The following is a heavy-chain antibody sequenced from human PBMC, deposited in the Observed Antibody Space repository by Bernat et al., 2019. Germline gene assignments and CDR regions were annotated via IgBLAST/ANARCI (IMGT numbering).Heavy chain of an antibody. Sequence: EVQLVESGGGLVQPGRSLRLSCTASGFTFGDYDVSWVRQAPGKGLEWVGFIRSKAYGGTPKYAASVKGRFTISRDDSISIAYLQMNSLKTDDTAVYYCGRQYYFDYWGQGTLVTVSS. CDR1: GFTFGDYD. J-gene: IGHJ4*02. V-gene: IGHV3-49*04. D-gene: IGHD2/OR15-2a*01. CDR3: GRQYYFDY. CDR2: IRSKAYGGTP.